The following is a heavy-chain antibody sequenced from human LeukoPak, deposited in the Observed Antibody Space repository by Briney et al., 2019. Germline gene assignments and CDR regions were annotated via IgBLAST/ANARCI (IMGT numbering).Heavy chain of an antibody. CDR2: IYSGGST. V-gene: IGHV3-66*01. CDR1: GFTVSSNY. D-gene: IGHD3-10*01. Sequence: PGGSLRLSCAASGFTVSSNYMNWVRQAPGKGLEWVSVIYSGGSTYSADSVKGRFTISRDNSKNTLYLQMNSLRAEDTAVYYCAREGGRGSFYDWGQGTLVTVSS. CDR3: AREGGRGSFYD. J-gene: IGHJ4*02.